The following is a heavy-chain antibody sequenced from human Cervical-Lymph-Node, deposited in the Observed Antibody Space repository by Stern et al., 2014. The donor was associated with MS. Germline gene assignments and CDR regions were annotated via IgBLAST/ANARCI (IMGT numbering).Heavy chain of an antibody. CDR1: GFTFYSYA. V-gene: IGHV3-23*04. CDR3: ARGSGWMDSFDA. CDR2: VSGSGVST. Sequence: VQLEESGGGLIQPGGSLTLSCAASGFTFYSYAMSWVRQAPGKGLVWVSAVSGSGVSTYYADSVKGRFTISRDNSKNTLYLQMDSLRAEDMAVYYCARGSGWMDSFDAWGQGTLVTVSS. D-gene: IGHD6-19*01. J-gene: IGHJ4*02.